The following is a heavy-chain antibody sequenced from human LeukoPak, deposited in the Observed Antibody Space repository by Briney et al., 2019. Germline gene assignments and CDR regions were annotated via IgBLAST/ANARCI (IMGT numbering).Heavy chain of an antibody. CDR1: GFTFSSYA. CDR3: ASFPWDLRPT. Sequence: GGSLRLSCAASGFTFSSYAMHWVRQAPGKGLEWVAVISYDGSNKYYADSVKGRFTISRDNAKNSLYLQMNSLGAEDTAVYYCASFPWDLRPTWGQGTLVSVAS. J-gene: IGHJ4*02. V-gene: IGHV3-30-3*01. CDR2: ISYDGSNK. D-gene: IGHD1-26*01.